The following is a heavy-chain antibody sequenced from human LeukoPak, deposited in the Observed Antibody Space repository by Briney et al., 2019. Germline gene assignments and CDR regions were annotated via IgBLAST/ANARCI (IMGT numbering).Heavy chain of an antibody. V-gene: IGHV3-15*01. Sequence: GGSLRLSCAASGFTFNNAWMSWGRQAPGKGLEWVGRIKSKTDGGTTDYAAPVKGRFTISRDDSKNTLYLQMNSLKTEDTAVYYCTTVGTYDDLWSGLKDGFCYFDYWGQGTLVTVSS. CDR2: IKSKTDGGTT. CDR1: GFTFNNAW. D-gene: IGHD3-3*01. CDR3: TTVGTYDDLWSGLKDGFCYFDY. J-gene: IGHJ4*02.